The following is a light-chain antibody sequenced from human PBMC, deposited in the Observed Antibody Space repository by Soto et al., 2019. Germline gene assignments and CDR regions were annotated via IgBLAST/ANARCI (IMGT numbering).Light chain of an antibody. CDR3: SSYADSNNFV. J-gene: IGLJ1*01. V-gene: IGLV2-8*01. CDR1: SSDVGYYDY. CDR2: EVT. Sequence: QSALTQPPSASGFPGQSVTISCTGTSSDVGYYDYVSWYQQHPGKAPKLVIYEVTKRPSGVPDRVSASKSGNTAFLTVSGLRAEDEADYYCSSYADSNNFVFGRGTKV.